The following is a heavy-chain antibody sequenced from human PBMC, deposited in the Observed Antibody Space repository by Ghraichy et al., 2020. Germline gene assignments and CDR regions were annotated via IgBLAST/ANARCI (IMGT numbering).Heavy chain of an antibody. CDR2: FDPEDGET. D-gene: IGHD6-19*01. CDR3: ATRRLRIAVAGINYFVY. Sequence: ASVKVSCKVSGYTLTELSMHWVRQAPGKGLEWMGGFDPEDGETIYAQKFQGRVTMTEDTSTDTAYMELSSLRSEDTAVYYCATRRLRIAVAGINYFVYWGQGPLVTVSS. V-gene: IGHV1-24*01. CDR1: GYTLTELS. J-gene: IGHJ4*02.